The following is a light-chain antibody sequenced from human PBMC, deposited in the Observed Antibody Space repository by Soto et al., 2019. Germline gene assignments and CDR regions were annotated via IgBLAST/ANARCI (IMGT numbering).Light chain of an antibody. CDR2: GAS. V-gene: IGKV3-20*01. CDR3: QQYDSSPWT. CDR1: QKIRSSY. J-gene: IGKJ1*01. Sequence: EIVLTQSPGTLSLSPGERATLSCRASQKIRSSYLAWYQQKPGQAPRLLIYGASSRATGIPDRFSGSGSGTDFTLTISRLEPEDFAVYYCQQYDSSPWTFGQGTKVEIK.